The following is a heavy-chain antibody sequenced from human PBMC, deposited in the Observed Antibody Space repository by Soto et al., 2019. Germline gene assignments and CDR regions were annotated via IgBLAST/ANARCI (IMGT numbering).Heavy chain of an antibody. CDR1: GGSISSSSYY. CDR3: ARLYYDSSGYYAFDI. CDR2: IYYSGST. D-gene: IGHD3-22*01. J-gene: IGHJ3*02. Sequence: SETLSLTCTVSGGSISSSSYYWGWIRQPPGKGLEWIGSIYYSGSTYYNPSLKSRVTISVDTSKNQFSLKLSSVTAADTAVYYCARLYYDSSGYYAFDIWGQGTMVTVSS. V-gene: IGHV4-39*01.